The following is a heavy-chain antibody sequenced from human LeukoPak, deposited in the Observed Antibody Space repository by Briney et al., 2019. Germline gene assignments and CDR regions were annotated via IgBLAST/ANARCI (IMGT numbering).Heavy chain of an antibody. CDR3: ARGGIAAPGGDYYFDY. D-gene: IGHD6-13*01. Sequence: SETLSLTYAVYGASFSGYYWSWIRHPPGKGLEWNGVINHSGSTNYNPSLKSRVTTSVDTSKNQFSLKLSSVTAADTAVYYCARGGIAAPGGDYYFDYWGQGTLVTVCS. CDR2: INHSGST. V-gene: IGHV4-34*01. J-gene: IGHJ4*02. CDR1: GASFSGYY.